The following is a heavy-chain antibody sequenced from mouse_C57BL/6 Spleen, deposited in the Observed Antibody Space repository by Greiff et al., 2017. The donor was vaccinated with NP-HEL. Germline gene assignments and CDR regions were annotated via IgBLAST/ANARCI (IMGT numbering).Heavy chain of an antibody. CDR2: IYPGSGST. CDR3: ARWDDGYFDD. V-gene: IGHV1-55*01. Sequence: QVQLQQPGAELVKPGASVKMSCKASGYTFTSYWISWVKQRPGQGLEWIGDIYPGSGSTNYNEKFKSKATLTVDTSSSTAYMQLSSLTSEDSAVYYCARWDDGYFDDWGQGTTLTVSS. J-gene: IGHJ2*01. CDR1: GYTFTSYW. D-gene: IGHD4-1*01.